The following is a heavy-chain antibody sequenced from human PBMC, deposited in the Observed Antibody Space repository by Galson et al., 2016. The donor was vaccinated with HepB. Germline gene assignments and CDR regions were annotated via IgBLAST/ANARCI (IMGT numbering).Heavy chain of an antibody. V-gene: IGHV6-1*01. CDR2: KFYRSKWYY. Sequence: CAISGDSVSSTSAGWSWVRQSPSRGLEWLGRKFYRSKWYYDYAISVRSRITINPDTSKNKFSLQLISVTPEDTAVYYCARGGLVRGAHGGSFDSWGQGTLVTVSS. J-gene: IGHJ4*01. D-gene: IGHD3-10*01. CDR1: GDSVSSTSAG. CDR3: ARGGLVRGAHGGSFDS.